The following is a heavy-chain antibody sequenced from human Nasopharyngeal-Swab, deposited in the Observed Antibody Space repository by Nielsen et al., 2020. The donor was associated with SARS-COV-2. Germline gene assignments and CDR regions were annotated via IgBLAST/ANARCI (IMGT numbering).Heavy chain of an antibody. J-gene: IGHJ6*03. D-gene: IGHD1-26*01. Sequence: SETLSLTCSVSGGSIVSDQRVWSWLRQAPGKGLEWIGSIDHSGTTYFQPSLNSRVTMSTDTSKNQFSLMLASFTAADTAIYYCARVKWEIEVSSLSGFFYHMDVWGRGTSVTVSS. CDR2: IDHSGTT. CDR3: ARVKWEIEVSSLSGFFYHMDV. V-gene: IGHV4-30-4*01. CDR1: GGSIVSDQRV.